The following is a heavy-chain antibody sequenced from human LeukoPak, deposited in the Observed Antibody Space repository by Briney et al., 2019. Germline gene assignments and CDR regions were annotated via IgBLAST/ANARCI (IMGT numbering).Heavy chain of an antibody. D-gene: IGHD5-18*01. CDR3: ARPVDTAMVI. CDR2: INSYGSST. Sequence: GGSVRLSCAASGFTFSSYWMRWVRQAPGKGLGWVSRINSYGSSTSYADSVKCRFNICRDNAKHALYLQMNSLRAEDTAVYYCARPVDTAMVIWGQGTMVTVSS. J-gene: IGHJ3*02. V-gene: IGHV3-74*01. CDR1: GFTFSSYW.